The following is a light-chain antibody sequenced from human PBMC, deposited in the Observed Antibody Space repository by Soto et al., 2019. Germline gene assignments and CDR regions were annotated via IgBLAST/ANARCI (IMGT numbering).Light chain of an antibody. CDR1: QSVSSN. J-gene: IGKJ3*01. CDR2: GAS. CDR3: QQYNNWPLFT. Sequence: EIVMTQSPATLSVSPGERATLSCRASQSVSSNLAWYQQKPGQAPRLLIYGASTRATDIPGRFSGSGSGTEFTLTISSLQSEDFAVYYCQQYNNWPLFTFGPGTKVAIK. V-gene: IGKV3-15*01.